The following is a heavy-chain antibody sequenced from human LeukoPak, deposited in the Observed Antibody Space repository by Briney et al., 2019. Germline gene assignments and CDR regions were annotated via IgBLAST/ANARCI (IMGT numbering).Heavy chain of an antibody. CDR2: IYYSGST. V-gene: IGHV4-59*08. D-gene: IGHD4-17*01. J-gene: IGHJ4*02. Sequence: SETLSLTCTVSGGSISSYYWSWIRQPPGKGLEWIGYIYYSGSTNYNPSLKSRVTISVDTSKNQFSLKLSSVTAADTAVYYCARHKMTRVKEYDYWGQGTLVTVSS. CDR1: GGSISSYY. CDR3: ARHKMTRVKEYDY.